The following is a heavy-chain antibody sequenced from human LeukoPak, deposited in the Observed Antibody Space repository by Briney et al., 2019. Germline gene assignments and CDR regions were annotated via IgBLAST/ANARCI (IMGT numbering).Heavy chain of an antibody. J-gene: IGHJ4*02. CDR1: GFPFSYYY. CDR2: IKHDGSEK. D-gene: IGHD4-17*01. Sequence: GGSLRLSCAASGFPFSYYYMSWIRQAPGKGLEWVASIKHDGSEKYYVDSVKGRFTISRDDAKNSVYLQMNSLRVEDTAVYYCARHLPRRYYFDYWGQGTLVTVSS. CDR3: ARHLPRRYYFDY. V-gene: IGHV3-7*01.